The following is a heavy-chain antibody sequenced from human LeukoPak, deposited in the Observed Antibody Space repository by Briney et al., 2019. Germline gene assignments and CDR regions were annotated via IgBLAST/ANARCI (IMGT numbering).Heavy chain of an antibody. CDR3: AKALFNNLVRVPFDH. V-gene: IGHV3-43*02. CDR1: GFTFNDYS. Sequence: GGSLRLSCAASGFTFNDYSMRWVRQAPGKGLECVSVISGEGGSTYYADSVKGRFTISRDNSKNSLYLQMSSLITEATAVYYCAKALFNNLVRVPFDHWGQGTLVTVSS. J-gene: IGHJ4*02. CDR2: ISGEGGST. D-gene: IGHD2/OR15-2a*01.